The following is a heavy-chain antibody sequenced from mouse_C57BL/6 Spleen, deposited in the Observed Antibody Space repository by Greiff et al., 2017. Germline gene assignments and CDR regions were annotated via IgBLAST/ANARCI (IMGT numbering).Heavy chain of an antibody. CDR3: ASSGWYFDV. Sequence: QVQLKESGAELVKPGASVKLSCKASGYAFSSYWMNWVQQRPGKGLEWIGQIYPGDGDTNYNGKFKGKATLTADKASSTAYMQLSSLTSKDSAVYFCASSGWYFDVWGTGTTVTVSS. J-gene: IGHJ1*03. D-gene: IGHD3-1*01. CDR1: GYAFSSYW. CDR2: IYPGDGDT. V-gene: IGHV1-80*01.